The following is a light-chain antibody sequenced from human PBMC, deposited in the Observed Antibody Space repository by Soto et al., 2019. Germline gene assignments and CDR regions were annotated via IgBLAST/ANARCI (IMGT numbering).Light chain of an antibody. V-gene: IGKV3-20*01. J-gene: IGKJ2*01. Sequence: ELVLTQSPGTLSLSPGERATLSCRASQSIASSYLAWYQQKLGQAPRLLIYGASNRATGIPDRFSASGSGTDFTLTISRLEPEDFAMYYCQQYSSSWYTFGQGTKVEVK. CDR2: GAS. CDR1: QSIASSY. CDR3: QQYSSSWYT.